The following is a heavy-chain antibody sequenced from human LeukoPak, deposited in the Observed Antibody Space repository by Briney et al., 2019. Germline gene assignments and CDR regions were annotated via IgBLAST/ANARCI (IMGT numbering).Heavy chain of an antibody. D-gene: IGHD3-3*01. CDR3: ARGDFWSGYSYYYGMDV. CDR1: GGSFSGYY. J-gene: IGHJ6*02. Sequence: SETLPLTCAVYGGSFSGYYWSWIRQPPGKGLEWIGEINHSGSTNYNPSLKSRVTISVDTSKNQFSLRLSSVTAADTAVYYCARGDFWSGYSYYYGMDVWGQGTTVTVSS. CDR2: INHSGST. V-gene: IGHV4-34*01.